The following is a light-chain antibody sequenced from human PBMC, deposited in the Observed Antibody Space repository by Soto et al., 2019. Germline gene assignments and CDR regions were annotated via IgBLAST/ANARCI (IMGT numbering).Light chain of an antibody. J-gene: IGLJ3*02. V-gene: IGLV2-14*01. CDR3: SSYTSRNTWV. Sequence: QSALTQPASVSGSSGQSITISCTGTSSDIDNYNYVSWYQQYPGKAPKVMIYEVTNRPSGVSNRFSGSKSGNTASLTISGLQAEDEAAYYCSSYTSRNTWVFGGGTQLTVL. CDR2: EVT. CDR1: SSDIDNYNY.